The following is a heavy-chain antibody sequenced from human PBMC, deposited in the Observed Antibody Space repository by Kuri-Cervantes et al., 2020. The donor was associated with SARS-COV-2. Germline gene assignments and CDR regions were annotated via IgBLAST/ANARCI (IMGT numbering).Heavy chain of an antibody. CDR3: ARGDDGYTYGWPFDY. CDR1: GYTFSSYG. V-gene: IGHV1-18*01. D-gene: IGHD5-18*01. CDR2: ISAYNGKT. J-gene: IGHJ4*02. Sequence: ASVNVSCKASGYTFSSYGISWVRQAPGQGLEWMGWISAYNGKTNFAQKFQGSVTMTTDTPASTAYMELRSLRSDDTAIYYCARGDDGYTYGWPFDYWGQGTLVTVSS.